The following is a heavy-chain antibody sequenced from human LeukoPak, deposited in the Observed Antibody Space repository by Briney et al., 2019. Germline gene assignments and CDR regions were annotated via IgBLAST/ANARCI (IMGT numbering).Heavy chain of an antibody. J-gene: IGHJ4*02. CDR2: INHSGST. Sequence: SETLSLTCAVYGGSFSGYYWSWIRQPPGKGLEWIGEINHSGSTNYNPSLKSRVTISVDTSKNQFSLKLSSVTAADTAVYYCARGYRNTVVVPAAHFDYWGQGTLVTVSS. CDR1: GGSFSGYY. CDR3: ARGYRNTVVVPAAHFDY. V-gene: IGHV4-34*01. D-gene: IGHD2-2*01.